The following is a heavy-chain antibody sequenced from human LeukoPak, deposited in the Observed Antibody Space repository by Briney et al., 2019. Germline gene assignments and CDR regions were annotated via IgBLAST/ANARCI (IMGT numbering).Heavy chain of an antibody. V-gene: IGHV3-49*04. D-gene: IGHD1-1*01. J-gene: IGHJ4*02. CDR1: GFTFGDYA. CDR2: IRSKAYGGTT. CDR3: TREARDDDYFDY. Sequence: PGGSLRLSCTASGFTFGDYAMSWARQAPGKGLEWGGFIRSKAYGGTTEYAASVKGRFTISRDDSKSIAYLQMNSLKTEDTAVYYCTREARDDDYFDYWGQGTLVTVSS.